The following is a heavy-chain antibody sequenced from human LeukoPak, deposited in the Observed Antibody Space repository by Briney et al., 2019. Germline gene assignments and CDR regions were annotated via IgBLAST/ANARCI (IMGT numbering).Heavy chain of an antibody. CDR2: LNQDGSEK. J-gene: IGHJ4*02. Sequence: GGSLRLSCGASGFTFSTSWMIWVRQAPGKGLERVANLNQDGSEKYYVDSVKGRFTISRDNGRNSLYLQMDSLRVEDTAVYYCVRGLYGYWGQGTLVTVSS. D-gene: IGHD4-17*01. V-gene: IGHV3-7*03. CDR3: VRGLYGY. CDR1: GFTFSTSW.